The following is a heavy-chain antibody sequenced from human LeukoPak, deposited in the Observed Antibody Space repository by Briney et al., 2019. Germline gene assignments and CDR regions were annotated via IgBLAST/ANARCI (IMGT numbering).Heavy chain of an antibody. CDR3: ARSPTKRVTEDY. CDR2: IYSDNT. D-gene: IGHD5-18*01. J-gene: IGHJ4*02. Sequence: GGSLRLSCTVSGFTVSSNSMSWVRQAPGKGLEWVSFIYSDNTHYSDSVKGRFTISRDNSKNTLYLQMNSLRAEDTAVYYCARSPTKRVTEDYWGQGTLVTVSS. V-gene: IGHV3-53*01. CDR1: GFTVSSNS.